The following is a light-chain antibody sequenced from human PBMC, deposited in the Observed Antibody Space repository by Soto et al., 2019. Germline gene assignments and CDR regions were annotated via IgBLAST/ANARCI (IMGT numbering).Light chain of an antibody. CDR1: SSNIGPTYD. CDR2: ANT. Sequence: QPVLTQPPSVSGAPGQRVTISCTGSSSNIGPTYDVHWYQQLPGTAPKLLIYANTNRPSGVPDRFSGSKSGTSASLAITGLQAEDEAYYYCQSYDSSLSGYVFGTGTQLTVL. J-gene: IGLJ1*01. V-gene: IGLV1-40*01. CDR3: QSYDSSLSGYV.